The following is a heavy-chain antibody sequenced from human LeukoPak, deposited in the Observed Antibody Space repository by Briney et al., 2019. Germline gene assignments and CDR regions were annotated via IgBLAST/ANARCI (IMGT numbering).Heavy chain of an antibody. Sequence: PGGSLRLSCAASGFTFSSYAMHWVRQAPGKGLEWVAVISYDGSNKYYADSVKGRFTISRDNSKNTLYLQMNSLRAEDTAVYYCAKENSWYSFDYWGQGTLVTVSS. CDR3: AKENSWYSFDY. J-gene: IGHJ4*02. CDR2: ISYDGSNK. V-gene: IGHV3-30-3*01. CDR1: GFTFSSYA. D-gene: IGHD6-13*01.